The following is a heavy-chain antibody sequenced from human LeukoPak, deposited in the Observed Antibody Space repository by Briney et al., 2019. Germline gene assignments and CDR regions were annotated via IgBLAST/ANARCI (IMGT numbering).Heavy chain of an antibody. V-gene: IGHV3-7*01. CDR3: ARDFRGSLGY. CDR2: IKQDGSEK. J-gene: IGHJ4*02. CDR1: GFTFSTYW. D-gene: IGHD1-26*01. Sequence: PGGSLRLSCAASGFTFSTYWMSWVRQAPGKGLKWVANIKQDGSEKYYVDSVKGRFSISRDNAENSLYLQLNSLRAEDTAVYYCARDFRGSLGYWGQGTLVTVSS.